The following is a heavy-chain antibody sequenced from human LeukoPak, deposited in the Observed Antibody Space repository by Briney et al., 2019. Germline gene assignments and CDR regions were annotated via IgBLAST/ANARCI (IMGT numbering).Heavy chain of an antibody. J-gene: IGHJ4*02. V-gene: IGHV4-59*01. Sequence: SETLSLTCTVSGGSISSYYWGWIRQPPGKGREWIGYISYSGITNYNPSLKSRVTISIDTSKNQFSLKLTSVTAADTAVYYCARVLRSGGSCLDYWGQGTRVTVSS. CDR2: ISYSGIT. D-gene: IGHD2-15*01. CDR3: ARVLRSGGSCLDY. CDR1: GGSISSYY.